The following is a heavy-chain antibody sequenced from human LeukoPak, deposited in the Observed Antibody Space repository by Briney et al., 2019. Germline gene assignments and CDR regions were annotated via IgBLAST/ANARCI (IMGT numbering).Heavy chain of an antibody. CDR3: ARDNCSSTSCSDFDY. V-gene: IGHV3-7*03. CDR2: IKQDGSEK. CDR1: GFTFSSYW. J-gene: IGHJ4*02. Sequence: GGSLRLSCAASGFTFSSYWMSWVRQAPGKGLEWVANIKQDGSEKYYVDSVKGRFTISRDNAKNSLYLQMNSLRAEDTAVYYCARDNCSSTSCSDFDYWGQGTLVTVSS. D-gene: IGHD2-2*01.